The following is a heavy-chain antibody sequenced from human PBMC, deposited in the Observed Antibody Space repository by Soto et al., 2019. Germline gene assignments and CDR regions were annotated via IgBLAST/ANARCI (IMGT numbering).Heavy chain of an antibody. J-gene: IGHJ4*02. V-gene: IGHV1-18*01. D-gene: IGHD1-26*01. Sequence: QVRLVQSGTEVMKPGASVKVSCKASGYTFTSYGISWVRQAPGQGLEWMGWISAYNGNTNYAQKVQGRVNMTTDTSTSTAYMELRSLRSDDTAVYYCARDSNSGSYYGFKYWGQGTLVTVSS. CDR3: ARDSNSGSYYGFKY. CDR1: GYTFTSYG. CDR2: ISAYNGNT.